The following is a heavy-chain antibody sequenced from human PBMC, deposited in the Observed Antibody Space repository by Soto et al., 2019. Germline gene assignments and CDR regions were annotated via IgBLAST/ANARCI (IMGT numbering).Heavy chain of an antibody. CDR1: GGSISSSSY. CDR3: SSSSRYGTSF. CDR2: IYSIGST. V-gene: IGHV4-39*01. D-gene: IGHD6-13*01. J-gene: IGHJ6*02. Sequence: PSETLSLTCTVSGGSISSSSYWGWIRQPPGKGLEWIGSIYSIGSTYYNPSLKSRVAISVDTSKNQFSLQLTSVTAADSGLYYCSSSSRYGTSFWGQGTTDPVSS.